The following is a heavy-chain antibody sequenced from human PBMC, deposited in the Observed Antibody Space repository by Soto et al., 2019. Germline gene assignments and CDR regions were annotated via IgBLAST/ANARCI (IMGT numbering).Heavy chain of an antibody. CDR3: VNLTDAFDI. CDR2: ISSSSTI. CDR1: GFTFSSYS. Sequence: GESLKISCAASGFTFSSYSMNWVRQAPGKGLEWVSYISSSSTIYYADSVKGRFTISRDNAKNSLYLQMNSLRAEDTAVYYGVNLTDAFDIWGQGTMVTVSS. V-gene: IGHV3-48*04. J-gene: IGHJ3*02. D-gene: IGHD3-9*01.